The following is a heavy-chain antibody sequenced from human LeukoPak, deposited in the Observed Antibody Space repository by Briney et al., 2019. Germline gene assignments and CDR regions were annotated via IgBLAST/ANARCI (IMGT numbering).Heavy chain of an antibody. CDR1: GYTFTSYY. CDR3: ARAGYYDSSGYPLLAFDP. D-gene: IGHD3-22*01. CDR2: INPSGGST. V-gene: IGHV1-46*01. J-gene: IGHJ5*02. Sequence: PSVKVSCKASGYTFTSYYIHWGRHTPRQGLERMGIINPSGGSTSYAQKFQGRVAMTRDTSTSTVYMELSSLRSEDTAVYYCARAGYYDSSGYPLLAFDPWGQGTLVTVSS.